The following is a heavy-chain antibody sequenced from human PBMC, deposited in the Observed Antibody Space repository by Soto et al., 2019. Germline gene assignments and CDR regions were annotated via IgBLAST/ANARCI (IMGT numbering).Heavy chain of an antibody. V-gene: IGHV1-69*13. CDR2: IIPIFGTA. CDR3: ARERLGYCSGGSCSWFDP. D-gene: IGHD2-15*01. J-gene: IGHJ5*02. Sequence: SVKVSCKASGGTFSSYAISWVRQAPGQGLEWMGGIIPIFGTANYAQKFQGRVTITADESTSTAYMELSILRSEDTAVYYCARERLGYCSGGSCSWFDPWGQGTLVTVSS. CDR1: GGTFSSYA.